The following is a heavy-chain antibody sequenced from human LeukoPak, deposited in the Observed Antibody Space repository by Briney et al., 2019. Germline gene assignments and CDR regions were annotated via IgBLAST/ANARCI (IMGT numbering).Heavy chain of an antibody. J-gene: IGHJ4*02. V-gene: IGHV3-21*06. CDR3: ARDRPTGASRVFLVQ. CDR1: GFAFSSYA. CDR2: MSSGGTYI. D-gene: IGHD3-10*01. Sequence: GGSLRLSCAASGFAFSSYAMTSVRQAPRKRLEWVSSMSSGGTYIYYSDSMRGRVHISRDNAKNSLYLQMNSLRPEDTAVYYCARDRPTGASRVFLVQWGQGTMVTVSS.